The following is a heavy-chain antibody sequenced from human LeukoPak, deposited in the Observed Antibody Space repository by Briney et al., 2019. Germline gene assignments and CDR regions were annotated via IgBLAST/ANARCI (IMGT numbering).Heavy chain of an antibody. V-gene: IGHV3-11*01. CDR2: ISGSGSTI. Sequence: PGGSLRLSCAASGFTFSDYYMSWIRQAPGKGLEWVSYISGSGSTIYYADSVKGRFTISRDNAKNSLYLQMNSLRAEDTAVYYCPRVEGYGDPFDYWGQGTLVTVSS. CDR1: GFTFSDYY. CDR3: PRVEGYGDPFDY. D-gene: IGHD4-17*01. J-gene: IGHJ4*02.